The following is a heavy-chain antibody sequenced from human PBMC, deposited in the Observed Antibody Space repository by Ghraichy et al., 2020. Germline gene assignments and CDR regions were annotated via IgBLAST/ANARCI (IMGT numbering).Heavy chain of an antibody. CDR3: ARSILAVAGLSVWFDP. J-gene: IGHJ5*02. CDR2: IYYSGST. D-gene: IGHD6-19*01. CDR1: GGSISSSSYY. Sequence: SETLSLTCTVSGGSISSSSYYWGWIRQPPGKGLEWIGSIYYSGSTYYNPSLKSRVTISVDTSKNQFSLKLSSVTAADTAVYYCARSILAVAGLSVWFDPWGQGTLVTVSS. V-gene: IGHV4-39*07.